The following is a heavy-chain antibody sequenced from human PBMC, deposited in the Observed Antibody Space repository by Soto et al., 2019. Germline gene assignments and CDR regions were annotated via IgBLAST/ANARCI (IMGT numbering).Heavy chain of an antibody. J-gene: IGHJ4*02. CDR3: ARDPGRRFDY. V-gene: IGHV3-7*03. D-gene: IGHD1-1*01. Sequence: EVHLVESGGGLVQPGGSLRLSCATSGFTFRRYWMTWVRQAPGKGLEWVASIKQDGSEDHYVDSVKGRFTISRDNAENSLYLQMNSLNVDDTAVYYCARDPGRRFDYWGPGTLVTVSS. CDR2: IKQDGSED. CDR1: GFTFRRYW.